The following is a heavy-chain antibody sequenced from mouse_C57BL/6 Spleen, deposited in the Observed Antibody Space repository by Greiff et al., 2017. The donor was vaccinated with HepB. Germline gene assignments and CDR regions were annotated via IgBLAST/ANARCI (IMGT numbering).Heavy chain of an antibody. J-gene: IGHJ2*01. Sequence: QVQLQQSGAELVRPGTSVKMSCKASGYTFTNYWIGWAKQRPGHGLEWIGDIYPGGGYTNYNEKFKGKATLTADKSSSTAYMQFSSLTSEDSAIYYCARGYDYDGYYFDYWGQGTTLTVSS. V-gene: IGHV1-63*01. CDR2: IYPGGGYT. D-gene: IGHD2-4*01. CDR1: GYTFTNYW. CDR3: ARGYDYDGYYFDY.